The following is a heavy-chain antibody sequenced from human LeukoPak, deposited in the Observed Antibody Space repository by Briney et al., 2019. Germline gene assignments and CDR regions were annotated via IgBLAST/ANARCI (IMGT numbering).Heavy chain of an antibody. CDR1: GFTFSGAW. D-gene: IGHD3-10*01. CDR2: IKSKIDGGAA. J-gene: IGHJ4*02. Sequence: PGGSLRLSCAASGFTFSGAWMSWVRQAPGKGLEWVGRIKSKIDGGAAEYAAPVQGRFITSRDDSSDMLHLQMNTLKTEDTAVYYCTREWYGELPYWGQGTLVTVSS. CDR3: TREWYGELPY. V-gene: IGHV3-15*01.